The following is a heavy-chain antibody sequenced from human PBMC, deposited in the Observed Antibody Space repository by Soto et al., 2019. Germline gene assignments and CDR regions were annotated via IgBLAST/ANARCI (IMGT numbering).Heavy chain of an antibody. CDR1: GGSISSSSYY. Sequence: PSETLSLTCNVTGGSISSSSYYWGWIRQPPGKGLEWIGSIYYSGSTYYNPSLKSRVTISVDTSKNQFSLKLSSVTAADTAVYYCASTRRYYDSSTYAYFQHWGQGTLVTVSS. D-gene: IGHD3-22*01. J-gene: IGHJ1*01. CDR2: IYYSGST. V-gene: IGHV4-39*01. CDR3: ASTRRYYDSSTYAYFQH.